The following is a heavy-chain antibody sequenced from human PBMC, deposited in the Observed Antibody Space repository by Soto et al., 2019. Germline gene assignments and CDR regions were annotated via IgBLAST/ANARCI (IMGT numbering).Heavy chain of an antibody. CDR3: SRRAPEGFDP. Sequence: SETLSLTCTVSGGSFGSSAYYWGWIRRAPGKGLEWIGSINSSGSTFSNPSLKSRVTLSVDTSKNQFSLKLTSVTAADTALYYCSRRAPEGFDPWGQGTLVTVSS. CDR2: INSSGST. CDR1: GGSFGSSAYY. V-gene: IGHV4-39*01. J-gene: IGHJ5*02.